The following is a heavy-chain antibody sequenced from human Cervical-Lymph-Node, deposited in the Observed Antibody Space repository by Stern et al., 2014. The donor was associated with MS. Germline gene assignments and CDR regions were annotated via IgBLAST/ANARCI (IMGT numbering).Heavy chain of an antibody. CDR1: GFIFDDYA. V-gene: IGHV3-9*01. CDR2: IDWNSGRI. CDR3: ARVRVGANDF. Sequence: EVQLVESGGGLVQPGKSLRLSCVGSGFIFDDYAMHWVRQVPGKATEWVSGIDWNSGRILYADSVKGRFTTSRDNAKNSLYLQMNSLRAEDTALYYCARVRVGANDFWGQGTLVTVSS. D-gene: IGHD1-26*01. J-gene: IGHJ4*02.